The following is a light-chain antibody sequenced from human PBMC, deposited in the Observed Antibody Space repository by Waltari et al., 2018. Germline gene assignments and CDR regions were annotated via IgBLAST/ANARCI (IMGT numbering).Light chain of an antibody. V-gene: IGKV1-5*03. CDR3: QHYNTYSRSIT. CDR2: KAS. Sequence: RARQSISSWVAWYQQKPGKAPKLLIYKASTLESWVPSRFSGSGSGTEFTLTISSLQPDDFATDYCQHYNTYSRSITFGQGTRLEIQ. CDR1: QSISSW. J-gene: IGKJ5*01.